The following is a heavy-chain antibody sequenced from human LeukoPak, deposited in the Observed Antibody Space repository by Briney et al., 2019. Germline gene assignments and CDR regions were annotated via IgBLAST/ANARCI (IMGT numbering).Heavy chain of an antibody. CDR2: IYYSGTT. Sequence: SETLSHTCTVSGGSISSYYWSWIRQPPGKGLEWIGYIYYSGTTNYNPYLKSRVTISVDTSKNQFSMKLRSVTAADTAVYYCARGGWSAFDIWGQGTMVTVSS. D-gene: IGHD3-10*01. CDR3: ARGGWSAFDI. V-gene: IGHV4-59*01. CDR1: GGSISSYY. J-gene: IGHJ3*02.